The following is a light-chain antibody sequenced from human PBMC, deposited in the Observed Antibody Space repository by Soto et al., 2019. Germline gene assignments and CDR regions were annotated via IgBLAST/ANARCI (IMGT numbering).Light chain of an antibody. CDR1: QSISAW. J-gene: IGKJ1*01. CDR3: QQYDTYSWT. CDR2: DAS. Sequence: DIPMTQSPSTLSASVGDRVSITCRASQSISAWVAWYQQKPGKAPKLLIYDASSLESGVPSRFSGSGSGTEFTLTISSVRPDDFATYYCQQYDTYSWTFGQGTKVEIK. V-gene: IGKV1-5*01.